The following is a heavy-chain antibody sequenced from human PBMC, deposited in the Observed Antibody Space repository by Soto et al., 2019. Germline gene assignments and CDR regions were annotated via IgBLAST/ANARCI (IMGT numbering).Heavy chain of an antibody. J-gene: IGHJ6*02. V-gene: IGHV6-1*01. CDR1: GDSVSSNSAA. CDR2: TYYRSKWYN. CDR3: VRDRWWEVRNSYYGMDV. Sequence: PSQTLSLTCAISGDSVSSNSAAWNWIRQSPSRGLEWLGRTYYRSKWYNDYAVSVKSRITINPDTSKNQFSLQLNSVTPEDTAVYYCVRDRWWEVRNSYYGMDVWGQGTTVTVSS. D-gene: IGHD1-26*01.